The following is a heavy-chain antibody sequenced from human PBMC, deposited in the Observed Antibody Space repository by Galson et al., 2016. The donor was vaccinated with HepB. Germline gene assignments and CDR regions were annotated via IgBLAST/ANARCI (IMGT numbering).Heavy chain of an antibody. D-gene: IGHD3-3*01. J-gene: IGHJ4*02. Sequence: PALVKPTQTLTLTCSFSGFSLTTAGVGVGWIRQPPGKALEWLGLVYWDDDKRYSPSLRSRLVITKDAAKNQVVLTMTNMDPVDTATYYCARVAGSAIFGVIVIEGHYDSWGPGTLVTVSS. CDR3: ARVAGSAIFGVIVIEGHYDS. CDR2: VYWDDDK. CDR1: GFSLTTAGVG. V-gene: IGHV2-5*02.